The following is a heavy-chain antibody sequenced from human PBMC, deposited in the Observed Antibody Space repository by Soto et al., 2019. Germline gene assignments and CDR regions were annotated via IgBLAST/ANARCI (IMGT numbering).Heavy chain of an antibody. D-gene: IGHD6-6*01. CDR1: GFTFSSYG. CDR2: IWYDGNDK. CDR3: ARDRHSSSSAYFEY. V-gene: IGHV3-33*01. J-gene: IGHJ4*02. Sequence: QVQLVESGGGVVQPGRSLRLSCAASGFTFSSYGMHWVRQAPGKGLVWVAVIWYDGNDKYYAGFVKGRFTISRDNAKNTVALQLSSMRAEDKAVYYCARDRHSSSSAYFEYWGQGTLVSVSS.